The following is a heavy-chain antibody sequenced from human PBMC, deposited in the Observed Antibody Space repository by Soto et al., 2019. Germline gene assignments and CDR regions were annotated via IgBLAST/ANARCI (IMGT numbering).Heavy chain of an antibody. CDR1: GGTFSSYA. CDR3: ARDYAAATITVWFDP. D-gene: IGHD6-25*01. CDR2: IIPIFGTA. Sequence: SVKVSCKASGGTFSSYAISWVRQAPGQGLEWMGGIIPIFGTANYAQKFQGRVTITADESTSTAYMELSSLRSEDTAVYYCARDYAAATITVWFDPWGQGTLVTVSS. J-gene: IGHJ5*02. V-gene: IGHV1-69*13.